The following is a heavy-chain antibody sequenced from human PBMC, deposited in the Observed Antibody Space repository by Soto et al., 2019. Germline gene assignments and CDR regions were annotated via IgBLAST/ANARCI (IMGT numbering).Heavy chain of an antibody. CDR1: GFTFSSYS. V-gene: IGHV3-21*01. Sequence: EVQLVEFGGGLVKPGGSLRLSCAASGFTFSSYSMNWVRQAPGKGLEWVSSINYKSHIDYADSVKGRFTISRDNAKNSLYLQMNSLRAEDTAVYFCARDLIYAGYYYYMDVWGIGTTVTVSS. J-gene: IGHJ6*03. D-gene: IGHD3-10*01. CDR3: ARDLIYAGYYYYMDV. CDR2: INYKSHI.